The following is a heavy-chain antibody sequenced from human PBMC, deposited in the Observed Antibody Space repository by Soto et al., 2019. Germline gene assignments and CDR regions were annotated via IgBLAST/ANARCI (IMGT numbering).Heavy chain of an antibody. D-gene: IGHD4-17*01. CDR1: GFTFSSYA. V-gene: IGHV3-30-3*01. CDR3: ARDPVTDDAFDI. CDR2: ISYDGSNK. J-gene: IGHJ3*02. Sequence: PGGSLRLSCAASGFTFSSYAMHWVRQAPGKGLEWVAVISYDGSNKYYADSVKGRFTISRDNSKNTLYLQMNSLRAEDTAVYYSARDPVTDDAFDIWGQGTMVTVSS.